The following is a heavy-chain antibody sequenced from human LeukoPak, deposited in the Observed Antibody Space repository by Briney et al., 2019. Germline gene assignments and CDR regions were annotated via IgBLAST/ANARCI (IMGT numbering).Heavy chain of an antibody. CDR1: RFTLKSYA. J-gene: IGHJ3*01. V-gene: IGHV3-23*01. CDR2: ICYSGDTT. CDR3: AKDSCSGGICYSSGNDAFDF. D-gene: IGHD2-15*01. Sequence: GGSVRLSCAASRFTLKSYAMNGVRRAPGKGVQWVSVICYSGDTTHYADSVKGGATTTRDNSRNTLYLQMSSLRAEDPAVYYCAKDSCSGGICYSSGNDAFDFWGQGTMVTVSS.